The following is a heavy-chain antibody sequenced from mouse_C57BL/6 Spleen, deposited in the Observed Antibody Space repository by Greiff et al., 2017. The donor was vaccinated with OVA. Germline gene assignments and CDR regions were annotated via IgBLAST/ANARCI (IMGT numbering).Heavy chain of an antibody. Sequence: QVQLQQPGAELVKPGASVKLSCKASGYTFTSYWMQWVKQRPGQGLEWIGEIDPSDSYTNYNQKFKGKATLTVDTSSSTAYMQLSSLTSEDSAVYYCARRNGLWYFEVWGTGTTVTVSS. CDR2: IDPSDSYT. CDR3: ARRNGLWYFEV. V-gene: IGHV1-50*01. CDR1: GYTFTSYW. J-gene: IGHJ1*03.